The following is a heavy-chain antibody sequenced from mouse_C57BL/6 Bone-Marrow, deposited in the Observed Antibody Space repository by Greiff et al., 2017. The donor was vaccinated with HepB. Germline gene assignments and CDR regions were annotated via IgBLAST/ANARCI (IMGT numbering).Heavy chain of an antibody. V-gene: IGHV2-2*01. CDR3: GRRGVNTRYAMAN. D-gene: IGHD5-1-1*01. CDR2: IWSGGST. Sequence: VKLMESGPGLVQPSQSLSITCTVSGFSFTSYGVHWVRQSPGKGLEWLGVIWSGGSTDYNAAFISRLSISKDNSKSQVFFKMNSLQADDTAIYYCGRRGVNTRYAMANCGQGNSVTVSS. CDR1: GFSFTSYG. J-gene: IGHJ4*01.